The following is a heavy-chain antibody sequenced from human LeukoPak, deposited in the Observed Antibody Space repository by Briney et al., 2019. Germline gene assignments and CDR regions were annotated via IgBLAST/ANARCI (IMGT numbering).Heavy chain of an antibody. CDR2: IYYSGST. Sequence: SETLSLTCTVSDGSISSYYWNWIRQPPGKGLEWIGYIYYSGSTNYNPSLKSRVTISVDTSKNQFSLKLSSVTAADTAVDYCARSWVYYYDSSGSFAFDMWGQGTMVTVSS. CDR1: DGSISSYY. J-gene: IGHJ3*02. D-gene: IGHD3-22*01. CDR3: ARSWVYYYDSSGSFAFDM. V-gene: IGHV4-59*01.